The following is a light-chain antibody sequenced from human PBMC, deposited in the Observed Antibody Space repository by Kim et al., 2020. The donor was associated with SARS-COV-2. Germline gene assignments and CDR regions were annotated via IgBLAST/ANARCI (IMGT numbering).Light chain of an antibody. V-gene: IGLV3-19*01. CDR3: NSRDSSGNHLV. J-gene: IGLJ2*01. Sequence: ALGQTVRITCQGDRRRSYYASWYQQKPGQAPVLVIYGKNNRPSGIPDRFSGSSSGNTASLTITGALAEDEADYYCNSRDSSGNHLVFGGGTQLTVL. CDR1: RRRSYY. CDR2: GKN.